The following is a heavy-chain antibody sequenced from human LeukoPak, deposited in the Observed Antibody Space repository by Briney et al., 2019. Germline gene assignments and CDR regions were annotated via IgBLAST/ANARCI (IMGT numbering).Heavy chain of an antibody. V-gene: IGHV3-48*01. J-gene: IGHJ3*02. Sequence: GGSLRLSCAASGFTFSDYSMNWVRQAPGKGLEWVSWITSSSDSIYYADSVKGRFTISRDNSKNTLYLQMNSLRAEDTAVYYCARVQLERTIWGQGTMVTVSS. CDR2: ITSSSDSI. CDR1: GFTFSDYS. CDR3: ARVQLERTI. D-gene: IGHD1-1*01.